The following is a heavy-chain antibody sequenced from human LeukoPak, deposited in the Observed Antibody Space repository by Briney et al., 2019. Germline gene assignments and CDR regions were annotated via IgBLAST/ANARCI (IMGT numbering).Heavy chain of an antibody. CDR3: AKGALWFGEPLGPAFDP. V-gene: IGHV3-23*01. CDR1: GFTFSSYG. CDR2: ISGSGGST. D-gene: IGHD3-10*01. Sequence: GGSLRLSCAASGFTFSSYGMSWVRQAPGKGLEWVSAISGSGGSTYYADSVKGRFTISRDNSKNTLYLQMNSLRAEDTAVYYCAKGALWFGEPLGPAFDPWGQGTLVTVSS. J-gene: IGHJ5*02.